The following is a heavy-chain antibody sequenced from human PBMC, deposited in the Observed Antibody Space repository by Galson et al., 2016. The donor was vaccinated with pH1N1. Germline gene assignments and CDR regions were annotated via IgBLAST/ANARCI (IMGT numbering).Heavy chain of an antibody. V-gene: IGHV1-46*01. CDR1: RYSFISYY. CDR2: VDPGDGGT. CDR3: VGIKGGAFDI. D-gene: IGHD3-10*01. Sequence: SVKVSCKASRYSFISYYMHWVRQAPGQGLEWMGIVDPGDGGTNYAQKFQGRVTMTSDTSTSTVYMELSSLKYDDTAMYYCVGIKGGAFDIWGQGAMVIVSS. J-gene: IGHJ3*02.